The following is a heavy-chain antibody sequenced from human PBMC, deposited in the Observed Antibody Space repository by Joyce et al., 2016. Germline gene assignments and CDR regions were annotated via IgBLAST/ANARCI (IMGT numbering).Heavy chain of an antibody. CDR2: VYRDGTT. J-gene: IGHJ4*02. D-gene: IGHD2-21*02. CDR3: ARLGVTAYDF. CDR1: GDSINTNNW. V-gene: IGHV4-4*02. Sequence: QVQLQESGPRLVRPSGTLSLTCAVSGDSINTNNWWTWVRQAPGKGLEWIGEVYRDGTTHYNPSLKRRVTISVDKSKNHFTLNLDSVTAADTAVYYCARLGVTAYDFWGQGILVSVSS.